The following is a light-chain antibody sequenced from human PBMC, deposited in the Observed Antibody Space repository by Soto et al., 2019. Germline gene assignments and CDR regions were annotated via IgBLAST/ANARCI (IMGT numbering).Light chain of an antibody. V-gene: IGLV2-8*01. CDR2: EVN. Sequence: QSVLTQPPSASGSPGKSVTISCTGTSSDVGGYNYVSWYQQHPGKVPKLMVYEVNQRPSGVPDRFSGSKSGNTASLTVSGLQAEDEADYYCTSYAGGNNVFGTGTKLTVL. J-gene: IGLJ1*01. CDR3: TSYAGGNNV. CDR1: SSDVGGYNY.